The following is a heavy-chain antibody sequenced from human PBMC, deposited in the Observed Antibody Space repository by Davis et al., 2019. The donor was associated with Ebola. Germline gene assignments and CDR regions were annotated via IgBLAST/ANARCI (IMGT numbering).Heavy chain of an antibody. Sequence: GGSLRLSCAASGFTFDDYGMSWVRQAPGKGLEWVSVIYSGGSTYYADSVKGRFTISRDNSKNTLYLQMNSLRVEDTAVYYCARWVGGDCSGGSCYSSGGMDVWGKGTTVTVSS. J-gene: IGHJ6*04. V-gene: IGHV3-53*01. CDR3: ARWVGGDCSGGSCYSSGGMDV. CDR2: IYSGGST. D-gene: IGHD2-15*01. CDR1: GFTFDDYG.